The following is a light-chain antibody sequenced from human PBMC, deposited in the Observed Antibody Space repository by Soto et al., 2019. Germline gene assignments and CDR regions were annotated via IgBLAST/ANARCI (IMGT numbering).Light chain of an antibody. Sequence: QSVLTQPASVSGSPGQSITISCTGTSSDVGVYDYVSWYQQHPGKGPKLMIYEVSNRPSGVSNRFSGSKSGNTASLTISGLQAEDEADYYCSSYTSGSTRVFGGGTKLTVL. J-gene: IGLJ2*01. CDR3: SSYTSGSTRV. CDR2: EVS. V-gene: IGLV2-14*01. CDR1: SSDVGVYDY.